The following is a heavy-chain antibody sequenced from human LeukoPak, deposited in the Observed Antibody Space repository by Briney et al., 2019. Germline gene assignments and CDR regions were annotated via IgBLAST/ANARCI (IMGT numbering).Heavy chain of an antibody. Sequence: KPSETLSLTCSVSGESFTGYYWSWIRQPPGKGLEWIGSIYYSGSTYYNPSLKSRVTISVDTSKNQFSLKLSSVTAADTAVYYCARHFFIVVVPAAGSFDYWGQGTLVTVSS. V-gene: IGHV4-39*01. CDR2: IYYSGST. J-gene: IGHJ4*02. D-gene: IGHD2-2*01. CDR1: GESFTGYY. CDR3: ARHFFIVVVPAAGSFDY.